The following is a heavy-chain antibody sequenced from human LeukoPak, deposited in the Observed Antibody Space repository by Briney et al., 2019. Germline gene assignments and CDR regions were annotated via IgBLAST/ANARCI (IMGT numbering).Heavy chain of an antibody. CDR3: AAYIVHGY. Sequence: GRSLRLSCAASGFTFSSYAMHWVRQAPGKGLEWVAVISYDGSNKYYADSVKGRFTISRDNSKNTLYLQMNSLRAEDTAVYYCAAYIVHGYWGQGTLVTVSS. D-gene: IGHD2-15*01. CDR2: ISYDGSNK. V-gene: IGHV3-30-3*01. J-gene: IGHJ4*02. CDR1: GFTFSSYA.